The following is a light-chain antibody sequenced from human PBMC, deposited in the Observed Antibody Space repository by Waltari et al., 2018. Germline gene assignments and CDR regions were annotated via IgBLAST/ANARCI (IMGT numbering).Light chain of an antibody. CDR1: RSVRNYY. CDR3: EQDGSSRTT. CDR2: AAS. V-gene: IGKV3-20*01. Sequence: EIVLTQSPDTLSLSPGERATLSCWASRSVRNYYFAWYQQKPGQAPRLLIYAASTRAAGIPDRFSARGSGTDLTLTISRLEPEDLAVYDCEQDGSSRTTLGQGTKLEI. J-gene: IGKJ2*01.